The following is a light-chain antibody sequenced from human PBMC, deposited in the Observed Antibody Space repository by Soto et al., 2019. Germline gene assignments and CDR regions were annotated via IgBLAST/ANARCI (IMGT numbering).Light chain of an antibody. Sequence: DIQMTQSPSSVSASVEDRVSSTCRASQGISSWLAWYKQKPGGAPKVLIYPVSSLQSGVPSRFSGTGSVTNFTLTISSLQPEDVATYYCQQANSFPLTFGGGTKVEIK. CDR2: PVS. J-gene: IGKJ4*01. V-gene: IGKV1-12*01. CDR3: QQANSFPLT. CDR1: QGISSW.